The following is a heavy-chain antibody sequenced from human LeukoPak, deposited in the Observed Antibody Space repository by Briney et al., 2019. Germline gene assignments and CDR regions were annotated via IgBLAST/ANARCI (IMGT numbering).Heavy chain of an antibody. CDR3: ASEVSITIFGVVIDAFDI. CDR2: ISYDGSNK. V-gene: IGHV3-30-3*01. CDR1: GFTFSSYA. J-gene: IGHJ3*02. D-gene: IGHD3-3*01. Sequence: GGSLRLSCAASGFTFSSYAMHWVRQAPGRGREWVAVISYDGSNKYYADSVKGRFTIYRDNSKNTLYLQMNSLRAEDTAVYYCASEVSITIFGVVIDAFDIWGQGTMVTVSS.